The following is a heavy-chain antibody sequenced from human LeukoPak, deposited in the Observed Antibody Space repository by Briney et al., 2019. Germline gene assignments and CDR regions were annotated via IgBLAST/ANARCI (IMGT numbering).Heavy chain of an antibody. Sequence: SETLSLTCTVSGGSISSYYWSWIRQPPGKGLEWIGNIYYSGNTNYNPSLKSRVTISVDTSKNQFSLKLSSVTAADTAVYYCARGGLYSWYFDYWGQGILVTVSS. D-gene: IGHD5-18*01. CDR1: GGSISSYY. CDR3: ARGGLYSWYFDY. V-gene: IGHV4-59*01. CDR2: IYYSGNT. J-gene: IGHJ4*02.